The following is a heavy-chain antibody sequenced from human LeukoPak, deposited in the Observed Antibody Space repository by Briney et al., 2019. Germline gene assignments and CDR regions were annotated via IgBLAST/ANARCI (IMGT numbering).Heavy chain of an antibody. CDR2: IDPSDSDT. CDR1: GYRFTTYW. V-gene: IGHV5-51*01. D-gene: IGHD3-3*02. CDR3: ARGYHESISWRYYFDY. J-gene: IGHJ4*02. Sequence: GESLKIACKASGYRFTTYWIGWVRQMPGKGLEWMGLIDPSDSDTRHRPSFQGLVTISADTSISTAYLQWSSLKASDTAMYYCARGYHESISWRYYFDYWGQGTLVTVSS.